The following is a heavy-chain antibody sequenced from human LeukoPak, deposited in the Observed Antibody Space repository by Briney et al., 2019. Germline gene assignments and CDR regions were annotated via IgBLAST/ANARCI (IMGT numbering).Heavy chain of an antibody. J-gene: IGHJ3*02. D-gene: IGHD2-15*01. CDR3: ARLYCSDGSCYDALDI. CDR2: MNPNSGNT. CDR1: GYTFTGYY. V-gene: IGHV1-8*03. Sequence: ASVKVSCKASGYTFTGYYMHWVRQAPGQGLEWMGWMNPNSGNTGYAQKFQGRVTITRNTSISTAYMDLSSLRSEDTAVYYCARLYCSDGSCYDALDIWGQGTMVTVSS.